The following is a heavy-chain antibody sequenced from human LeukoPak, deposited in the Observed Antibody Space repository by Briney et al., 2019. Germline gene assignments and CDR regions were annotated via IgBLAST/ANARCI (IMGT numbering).Heavy chain of an antibody. D-gene: IGHD6-13*01. CDR1: GGTLSSYA. Sequence: GASVKVSCKASGGTLSSYAISSVRQAPGQGLEWMGGIIPIFGTANYAQKFQGRVTITADESTSTAYMELSSLRSEDTAVYYCASGGGSSWPHWYFDLWGRGTLVTVSS. J-gene: IGHJ2*01. CDR2: IIPIFGTA. V-gene: IGHV1-69*13. CDR3: ASGGGSSWPHWYFDL.